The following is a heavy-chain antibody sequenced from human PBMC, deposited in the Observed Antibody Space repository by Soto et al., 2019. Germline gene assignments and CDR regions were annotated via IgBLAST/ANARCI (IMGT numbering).Heavy chain of an antibody. CDR1: GFTFSSYA. V-gene: IGHV3-23*01. D-gene: IGHD2-8*01. CDR2: ISGSGGNT. CDR3: AKDDADVSPNWFDP. Sequence: EVQLLESGGGLVQPGGSLRLSCAASGFTFSSYALSWVRQAPGKGLEWVSGISGSGGNTYYADSLKGRFTISRDNSKNKLYLQMNSLRAEDTAVYYCAKDDADVSPNWFDPWGQGTLVTVSS. J-gene: IGHJ5*02.